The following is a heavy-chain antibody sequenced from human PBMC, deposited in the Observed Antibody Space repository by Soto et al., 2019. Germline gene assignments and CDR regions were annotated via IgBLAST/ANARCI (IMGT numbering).Heavy chain of an antibody. J-gene: IGHJ4*02. CDR2: IKQDGSEK. Sequence: PGASLRPSFAAPGFTFSSYWMSWVRQAPGKGLEWVANIKQDGSEKYYVDSVKGRFTISRDNAKNSLYLQMNILRAEDTAVYYCAREPYYGSGSYSFDYWGQGP. V-gene: IGHV3-7*05. CDR3: AREPYYGSGSYSFDY. CDR1: GFTFSSYW. D-gene: IGHD3-10*01.